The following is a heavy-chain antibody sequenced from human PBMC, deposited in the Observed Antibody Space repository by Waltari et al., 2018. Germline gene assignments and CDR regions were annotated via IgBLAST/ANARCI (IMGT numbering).Heavy chain of an antibody. Sequence: QVQLQESGPGLVKPSETLSLTCTVSGGSISSYYWRWIRQPAGKGVEWIGRIYTSGSTNYNPSLKSRVTMSVDTSKNQFSLKLSSVTAADTAVYYCARDLGFWSGVAPYYYYYMDVWGKGTTVTISS. V-gene: IGHV4-4*07. D-gene: IGHD3-3*01. CDR3: ARDLGFWSGVAPYYYYYMDV. J-gene: IGHJ6*03. CDR2: IYTSGST. CDR1: GGSISSYY.